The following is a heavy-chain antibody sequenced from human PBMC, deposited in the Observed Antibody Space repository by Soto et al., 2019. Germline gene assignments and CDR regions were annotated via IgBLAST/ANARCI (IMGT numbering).Heavy chain of an antibody. CDR1: GGTFSSYA. CDR3: GVFGSGNYYYGMDV. V-gene: IGHV1-69*12. CDR2: IIPIFGTA. D-gene: IGHD6-6*01. Sequence: QVQLVQSGAEVKKPGSSVKVSCKASGGTFSSYAISWVRQAPGQGLEWMGGIIPIFGTANYAQKFQGRVTITADESTRTAYMGLSSLRSEDTAVYYCGVFGSGNYYYGMDVWGQGTTVTVSS. J-gene: IGHJ6*02.